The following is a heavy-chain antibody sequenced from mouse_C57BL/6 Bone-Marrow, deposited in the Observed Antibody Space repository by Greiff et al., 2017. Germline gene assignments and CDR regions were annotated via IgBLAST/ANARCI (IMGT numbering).Heavy chain of an antibody. CDR3: AREGISTVVARFDY. CDR1: GYTFTSYW. CDR2: IDPSDSST. J-gene: IGHJ2*01. Sequence: QVQLKQPGAELVMPGASVKLSCKASGYTFTSYWMHWVKQRPGQGLEWIGEIDPSDSSTNYNQKFKGKATLTVDKSSSTAYMQLSSLTSEDSAVXYCAREGISTVVARFDYWGQGTTLTVSS. D-gene: IGHD1-1*01. V-gene: IGHV1-69*01.